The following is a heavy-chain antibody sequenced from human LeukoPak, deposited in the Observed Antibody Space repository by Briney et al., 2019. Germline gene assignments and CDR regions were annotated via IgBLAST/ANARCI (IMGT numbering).Heavy chain of an antibody. V-gene: IGHV4-61*02. Sequence: SETLSLTCTVSGGSISSGSYYWSWIRKPAGKGLEWIGRIYTSGSTNYNPSLKSRVTISVDTSKNQFSLKLSSVTAADTAVYYCARVSYGGIVIFDYWGQGTVVTVSS. CDR3: ARVSYGGIVIFDY. D-gene: IGHD4-23*01. CDR2: IYTSGST. J-gene: IGHJ4*02. CDR1: GGSISSGSYY.